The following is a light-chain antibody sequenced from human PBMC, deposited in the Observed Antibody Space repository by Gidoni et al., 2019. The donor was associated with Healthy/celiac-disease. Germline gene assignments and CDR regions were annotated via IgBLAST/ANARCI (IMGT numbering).Light chain of an antibody. V-gene: IGKV1-33*01. CDR2: DAS. Sequence: DIQMTQSPSSLSSSVGDRVTIPCHASQDSSNDLNWYQQKPGKAPKLLIYDASNVETGVPSRFSGSGSGTDFTVTISSLQPEDIATYYCQQYDNLPRTFGQGTKVEIK. CDR1: QDSSND. J-gene: IGKJ1*01. CDR3: QQYDNLPRT.